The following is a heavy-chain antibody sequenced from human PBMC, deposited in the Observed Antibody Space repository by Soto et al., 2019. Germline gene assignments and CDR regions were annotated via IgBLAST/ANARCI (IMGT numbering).Heavy chain of an antibody. V-gene: IGHV3-48*01. CDR3: ARESSGGSCLY. D-gene: IGHD2-15*01. Sequence: EVQLVESGGGLVQPGGSLRLSCAASGFTFSSYSMNWVRQAPGKGLEWVSYISSSSSTIYYADSVKGRFTISRDNAKNSLYLKMNSLRAEDTAVYYCARESSGGSCLYWGQGTLVTVSS. CDR2: ISSSSSTI. J-gene: IGHJ4*02. CDR1: GFTFSSYS.